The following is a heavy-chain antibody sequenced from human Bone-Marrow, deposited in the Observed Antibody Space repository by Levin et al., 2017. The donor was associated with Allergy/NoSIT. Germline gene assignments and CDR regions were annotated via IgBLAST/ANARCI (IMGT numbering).Heavy chain of an antibody. CDR2: IYYSGDT. J-gene: IGHJ4*02. CDR3: AGRPTVTRDYYFDS. V-gene: IGHV4-38-2*02. CDR1: GYSVSSGYS. Sequence: NTGGSLRLSCTVSGYSVSSGYSWGCIRQAPGKGLEWIGSIYYSGDTFYNPSLNSRATISVDTSKNQFSLQLTSVTAADTAVYYCAGRPTVTRDYYFDSWGQGSLVTVSS. D-gene: IGHD4-11*01.